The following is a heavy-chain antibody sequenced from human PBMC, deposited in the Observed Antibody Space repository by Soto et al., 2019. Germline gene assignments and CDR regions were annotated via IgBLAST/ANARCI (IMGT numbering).Heavy chain of an antibody. V-gene: IGHV3-30*18. D-gene: IGHD5-12*01. CDR2: ISYDGSNK. CDR3: AKEDRRYVFDY. J-gene: IGHJ4*02. Sequence: GGSLRLSCAASGFTFSSYGMHWVRQAPGKGLEWVAVISYDGSNKYYADSVKGRFTISRDNSKNTLYLQMNSLRAEDTAVYYCAKEDRRYVFDYWGQGTLVTVSS. CDR1: GFTFSSYG.